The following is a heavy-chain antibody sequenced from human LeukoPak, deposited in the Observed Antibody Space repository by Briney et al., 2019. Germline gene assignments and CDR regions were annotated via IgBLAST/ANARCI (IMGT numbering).Heavy chain of an antibody. J-gene: IGHJ6*02. CDR3: ARGGSSSGAYYYYYGMDV. D-gene: IGHD6-6*01. Sequence: GRSLRLSCAASGFTFSSYAMHWVRQAPGKGLEWVAVISYDGSNKYYADSVKGRFTISRDNSKNTLYLQMNSLRAEDTAVYYCARGGSSSGAYYYYYGMDVWGQGTTVTVSS. CDR1: GFTFSSYA. V-gene: IGHV3-30-3*01. CDR2: ISYDGSNK.